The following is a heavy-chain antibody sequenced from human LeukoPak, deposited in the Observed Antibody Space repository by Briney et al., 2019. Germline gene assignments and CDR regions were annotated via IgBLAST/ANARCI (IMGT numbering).Heavy chain of an antibody. CDR2: INPSGGST. V-gene: IGHV1-46*01. CDR3: AKAYDSSGYYYDGWTSLGY. Sequence: GASVKVSCKASGYTFTSYYMHWVRQAPGQGLEWMGIINPSGGSTSYAQKFQGRVTMTRDTSTSTVYMELSSLRSEDTAVYYCAKAYDSSGYYYDGWTSLGYWGQGTLVTVSS. J-gene: IGHJ4*02. D-gene: IGHD3-22*01. CDR1: GYTFTSYY.